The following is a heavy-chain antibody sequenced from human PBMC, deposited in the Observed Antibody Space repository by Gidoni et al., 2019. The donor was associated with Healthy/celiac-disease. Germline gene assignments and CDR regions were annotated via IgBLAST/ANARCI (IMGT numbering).Heavy chain of an antibody. D-gene: IGHD3-9*01. CDR3: TTSYDILTGYSDAFDY. CDR1: GLPFGNAC. J-gene: IGHJ4*02. CDR2: IKSKTDGGTT. V-gene: IGHV3-15*01. Sequence: EVQLVASGGGWVRLGGPLSVSCAASGLPFGNACMRGVRQAPGKGLEWVGRIKSKTDGGTTDYAAPVKGRFTISRDDSKNTLYLQMNSLKTEDTAVYYCTTSYDILTGYSDAFDYWGQGTLVTVSS.